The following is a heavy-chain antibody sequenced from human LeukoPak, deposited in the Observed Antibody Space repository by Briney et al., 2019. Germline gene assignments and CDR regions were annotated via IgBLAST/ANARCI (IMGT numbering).Heavy chain of an antibody. D-gene: IGHD6-13*01. J-gene: IGHJ4*02. CDR1: GYSFTNDW. Sequence: GSSLNICCTCAGYSFTNDWISVGRQMPEEGLELMGMIVPRNSYTNYSPCVQGYVTISADKSFSTVYLQWTSLTASDTCMNYCARHAKAYGSSCHYWGQGTLVTVSS. CDR2: IVPRNSYT. CDR3: ARHAKAYGSSCHY. V-gene: IGHV5-10-1*01.